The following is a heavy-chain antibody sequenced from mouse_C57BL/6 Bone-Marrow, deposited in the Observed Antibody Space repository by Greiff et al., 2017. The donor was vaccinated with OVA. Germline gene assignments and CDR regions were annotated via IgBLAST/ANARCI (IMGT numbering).Heavy chain of an antibody. J-gene: IGHJ1*03. CDR2: ISNLAYSI. CDR1: GFTFSDYG. V-gene: IGHV5-15*01. CDR3: ARHITTVVARYFDV. D-gene: IGHD1-1*01. Sequence: EVHLVESGGGLVQPGGSLKLSCAASGFTFSDYGMAWVRQAPRKGPEWVAFISNLAYSIYYADTVTGRFTISRENAKNTLYLEMSSLRSEDTAMYYCARHITTVVARYFDVWGTGTTVTVSS.